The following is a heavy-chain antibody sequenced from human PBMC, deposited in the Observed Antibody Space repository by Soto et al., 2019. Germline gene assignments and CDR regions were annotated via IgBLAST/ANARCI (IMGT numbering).Heavy chain of an antibody. CDR2: ISYDGSNK. CDR1: GFTFSSCG. D-gene: IGHD2-8*01. Sequence: PGGSLRLSCAASGFTFSSCGMHWVRQAPGKGLEWVAVISYDGSNKYYADSVKGRFTISRDNSKNTLYLQMNSLRAEDTAVYYCAKDRGYCTSGVCYRVDVWGQGTTVTVSS. J-gene: IGHJ6*02. V-gene: IGHV3-30*18. CDR3: AKDRGYCTSGVCYRVDV.